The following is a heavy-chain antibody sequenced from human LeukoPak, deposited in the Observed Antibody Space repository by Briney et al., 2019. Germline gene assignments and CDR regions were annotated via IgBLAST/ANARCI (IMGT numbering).Heavy chain of an antibody. CDR1: GFTFSSYS. J-gene: IGHJ4*02. V-gene: IGHV3-21*01. CDR3: ARGTYYYDSSGYYLGY. D-gene: IGHD3-22*01. Sequence: GGSLRLSCAASGFTFSSYSMNWVRQAPGKGLEWVSSISSSSSYIYYADSVKGRFTISRDNAKNSLYLQMNSLRAEDTAVYYCARGTYYYDSSGYYLGYWGQGTLVTVSS. CDR2: ISSSSSYI.